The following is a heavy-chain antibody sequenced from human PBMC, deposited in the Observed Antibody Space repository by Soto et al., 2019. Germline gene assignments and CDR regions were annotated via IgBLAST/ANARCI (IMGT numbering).Heavy chain of an antibody. Sequence: ASVKVSCAASGYTFTSYYMHWVRQAPGQGLEWMGIINPSGGSTSYAQKFQGRVTMTRDTSTSTVYMELSSLRSEDTAVYYCARSLRQIYYGMDVWGQGTTVTVSS. CDR3: ARSLRQIYYGMDV. CDR2: INPSGGST. J-gene: IGHJ6*02. D-gene: IGHD6-25*01. CDR1: GYTFTSYY. V-gene: IGHV1-46*01.